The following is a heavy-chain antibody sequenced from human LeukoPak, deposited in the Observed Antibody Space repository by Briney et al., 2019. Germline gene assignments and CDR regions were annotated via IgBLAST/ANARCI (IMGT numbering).Heavy chain of an antibody. J-gene: IGHJ6*03. Sequence: PSETLSLTCTVSGGSISSYYWSWIRQPPGKRLEWIGYIYYSGSTNYNPSLKSRVTISVDTSKNQFSLKLSSVTAADTAVYYCARGSGDSSNYMDVWGKGTTVTVSS. CDR1: GGSISSYY. V-gene: IGHV4-59*01. CDR2: IYYSGST. CDR3: ARGSGDSSNYMDV. D-gene: IGHD6-19*01.